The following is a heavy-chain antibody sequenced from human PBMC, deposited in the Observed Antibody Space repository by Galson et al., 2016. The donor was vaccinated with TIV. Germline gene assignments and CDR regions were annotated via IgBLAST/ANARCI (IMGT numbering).Heavy chain of an antibody. V-gene: IGHV3-23*01. CDR2: ISGGGGSS. J-gene: IGHJ6*02. Sequence: SLRLSCAASGFTFSSYALTWVRQAPGKGLEWVSAISGGGGSSYYGDSVKGRFTISRDNSEKVLYLQMNSLRAEDTAVYYCAKVPSSGFSYYYGIDVWGQGTTVTVS. CDR3: AKVPSSGFSYYYGIDV. CDR1: GFTFSSYA. D-gene: IGHD3-22*01.